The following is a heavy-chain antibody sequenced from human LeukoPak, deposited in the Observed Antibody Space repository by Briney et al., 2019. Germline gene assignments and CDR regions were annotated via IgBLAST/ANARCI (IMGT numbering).Heavy chain of an antibody. CDR1: GGSISSSNW. CDR3: ASTHGTAAPAT. J-gene: IGHJ5*02. Sequence: SETLSLTCAVSGGSISSSNWWGWVRQPPGKGLEWIGEIYHSGSTNYNPSLKSRVTISVDTSKNQFSLKLSSVTAADTAVYYCASTHGTAAPATWGQGTLVTVSS. V-gene: IGHV4-4*02. D-gene: IGHD6-25*01. CDR2: IYHSGST.